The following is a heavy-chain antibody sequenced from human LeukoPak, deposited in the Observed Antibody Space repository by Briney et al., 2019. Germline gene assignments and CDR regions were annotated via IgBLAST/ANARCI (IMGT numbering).Heavy chain of an antibody. CDR1: GFTFSSYA. D-gene: IGHD6-13*01. CDR2: ISGGGGGT. CDR3: ARQVNSSSWYADY. V-gene: IGHV3-23*01. J-gene: IGHJ4*02. Sequence: PGGSLRLSCAASGFTFSSYAMSWVRQAPGKGLERVSAISGGGGGTYHADSVKGRFTISRDNSKNTLYLQMGSLRAEDMAVYYCARQVNSSSWYADYWGQGTLVTVSS.